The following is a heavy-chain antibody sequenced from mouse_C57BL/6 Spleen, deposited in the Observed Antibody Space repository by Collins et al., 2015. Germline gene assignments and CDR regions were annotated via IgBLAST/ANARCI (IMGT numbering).Heavy chain of an antibody. V-gene: IGHV3-6*02. Sequence: DVQLQESGPGLVKPSQSLSLTCSVTGYSITSSFHWNWIRQFPGNKLEWMGYISHDGSNNYTPSLKNRISITRDTSKNQFFLKLNSVATEDTATYYCARGMITTAMDYWGQGTSVTVSS. CDR2: ISHDGSN. J-gene: IGHJ4*01. CDR3: ARGMITTAMDY. D-gene: IGHD2-4*01. CDR1: GYSITSSFH.